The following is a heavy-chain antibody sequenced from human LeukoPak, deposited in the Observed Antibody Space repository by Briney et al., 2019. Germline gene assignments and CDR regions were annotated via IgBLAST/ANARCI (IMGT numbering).Heavy chain of an antibody. D-gene: IGHD6-13*01. V-gene: IGHV3-23*01. CDR1: GFTFSNYA. Sequence: GGSLRLSCAASGFTFSNYAMNWVRQAPGKGLEWVSGISGSGGSTYYADSVKGRFTISRDNSKNTLYLQMNSLRAEDTAVYYCAKGSGTYSITSYWYFDLWGRGTLVTVSS. CDR3: AKGSGTYSITSYWYFDL. CDR2: ISGSGGST. J-gene: IGHJ2*01.